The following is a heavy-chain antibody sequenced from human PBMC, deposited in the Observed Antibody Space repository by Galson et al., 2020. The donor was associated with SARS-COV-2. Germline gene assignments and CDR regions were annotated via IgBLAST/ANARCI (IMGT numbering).Heavy chain of an antibody. CDR1: GGTFSSYA. D-gene: IGHD3-22*01. CDR2: IIPIFGTA. V-gene: IGHV1-69*13. CDR3: AREAERGTMIVVVKESDAFDI. Sequence: SVKVSCKASGGTFSSYAISWVRQAPGQGLEWMGGIIPIFGTANYAQKFQGRVTITADESTSTAYMELSSLRSEDTAVYYCAREAERGTMIVVVKESDAFDIWGQGTMVTVSS. J-gene: IGHJ3*02.